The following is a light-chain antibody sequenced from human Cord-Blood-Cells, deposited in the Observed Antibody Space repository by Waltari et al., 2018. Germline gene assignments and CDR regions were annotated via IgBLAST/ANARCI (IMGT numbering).Light chain of an antibody. V-gene: IGKV1-39*01. CDR1: QSISSY. CDR3: QQSYSTPYT. J-gene: IGKJ2*01. CDR2: AAS. Sequence: DIQMTQSPSSLSASVGDRVTITCRASQSISSYLNWYQQKPGKHPKLLIYAASSLQSGVPSRFSGSGSGTDFTLTISSLQPEDFATYYCQQSYSTPYTFGQGTKLEIK.